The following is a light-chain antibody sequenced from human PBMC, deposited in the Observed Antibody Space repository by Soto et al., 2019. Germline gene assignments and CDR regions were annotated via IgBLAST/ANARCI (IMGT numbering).Light chain of an antibody. CDR2: GAS. CDR3: QQYNNWPQT. J-gene: IGKJ1*01. Sequence: EIVLTQSPGTLSLSPGERATLCCRASQSVSSSYLAWYQQKPGQAPRLLIYGASTRATGIPARFSGSGSGTEFTLTISSLQSEDFAVYYCQQYNNWPQTFGQGTKVDI. V-gene: IGKV3-15*01. CDR1: QSVSSSY.